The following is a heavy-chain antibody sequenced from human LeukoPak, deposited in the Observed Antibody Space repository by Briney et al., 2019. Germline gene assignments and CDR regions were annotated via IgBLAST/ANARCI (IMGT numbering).Heavy chain of an antibody. D-gene: IGHD3-9*01. CDR2: ISSSSSYI. CDR3: ARDTYDILTGYYKWAFDI. Sequence: GRSLRLSCAASGFTFSSYTMNWVRQGPGKGLERVSSISSSSSYIYYADSVKGRFTISRDNAKNSLYLHMNSLRAEDTAVYYCARDTYDILTGYYKWAFDIWGQGTMVTVSS. V-gene: IGHV3-21*06. CDR1: GFTFSSYT. J-gene: IGHJ3*02.